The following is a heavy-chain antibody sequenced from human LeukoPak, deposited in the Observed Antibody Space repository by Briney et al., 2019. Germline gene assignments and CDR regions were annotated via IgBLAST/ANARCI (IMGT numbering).Heavy chain of an antibody. CDR3: ARDGAVRRFLEWLSSYDFDY. CDR2: LNHSGST. J-gene: IGHJ4*02. CDR1: GGSFSGYY. D-gene: IGHD3-3*01. V-gene: IGHV4-34*01. Sequence: PSETLSLTCAVYGGSFSGYYLSWLRHPPGKGLEWIGELNHSGSTNYNPPLKSRVTISVDTYKNQFPLTLSYVPAAHTAAYSCARDGAVRRFLEWLSSYDFDYWGQGTLVTVSS.